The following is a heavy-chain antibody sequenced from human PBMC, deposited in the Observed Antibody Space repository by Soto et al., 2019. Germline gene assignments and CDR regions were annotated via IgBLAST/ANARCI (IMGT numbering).Heavy chain of an antibody. J-gene: IGHJ6*02. D-gene: IGHD5-12*01. CDR3: ARDPGDGYKYYYYYGMDV. Sequence: GASAEVSRKAFGGALSSYSISRVRQAPWQRVEWMGGIIPIFGTANYAQKFQGRVTITADESTSTAYMELSSLRSEDTAVYYCARDPGDGYKYYYYYGMDVWGQGTTVTVSS. CDR2: IIPIFGTA. V-gene: IGHV1-69*01. CDR1: GGALSSYS.